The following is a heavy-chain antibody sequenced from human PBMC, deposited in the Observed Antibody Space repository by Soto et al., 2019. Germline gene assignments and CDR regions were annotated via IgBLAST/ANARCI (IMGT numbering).Heavy chain of an antibody. CDR2: IIPIFGTA. D-gene: IGHD2-2*01. CDR3: TRGPFYAWNFDY. Sequence: QVQLVQSGAEVKKPGSSVKVSCKASGGTFSSYAISWVRQAPGQGLEWMGGIIPIFGTANYAQKLQGRGTITADESTSSAYMELSSLRSADTTVYYYTRGPFYAWNFDYRGHGAQVIVSS. CDR1: GGTFSSYA. V-gene: IGHV1-69*12. J-gene: IGHJ4*01.